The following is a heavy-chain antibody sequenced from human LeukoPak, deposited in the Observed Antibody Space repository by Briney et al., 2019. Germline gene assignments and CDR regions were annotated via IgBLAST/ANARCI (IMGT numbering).Heavy chain of an antibody. D-gene: IGHD3/OR15-3a*01. Sequence: GGSLRLSCAASGFTSSSYAMHWVRQGPGKGLEWVAVISYDGSNKYYADSVKGRFTISRDNSKNTLYLQMNSLRDEDTAVYYCARVGPNYYYYYGMDVWGQGTTVTVSS. CDR2: ISYDGSNK. CDR1: GFTSSSYA. CDR3: ARVGPNYYYYYGMDV. V-gene: IGHV3-30-3*01. J-gene: IGHJ6*02.